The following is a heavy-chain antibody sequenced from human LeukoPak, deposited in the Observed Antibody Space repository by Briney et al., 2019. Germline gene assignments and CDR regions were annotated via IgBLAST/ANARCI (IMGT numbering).Heavy chain of an antibody. Sequence: SGPTLVKPTQTLTLTCTFSGFSLSTSGGGVGWIRQPPGKALEWLALIYWDDDKRYSPSLKSRLTITKDTSKNQVVLTMTNMDPVDTATYYCAHSPELLIAAFFDYWGQGTLVTVSS. CDR1: GFSLSTSGGG. J-gene: IGHJ4*02. V-gene: IGHV2-5*02. CDR3: AHSPELLIAAFFDY. CDR2: IYWDDDK. D-gene: IGHD6-13*01.